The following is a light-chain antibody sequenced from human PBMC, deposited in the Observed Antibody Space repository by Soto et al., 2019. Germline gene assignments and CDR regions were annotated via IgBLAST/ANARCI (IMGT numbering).Light chain of an antibody. Sequence: QSVLTQPPSVSGSPGQSVTISCTGTSSDVGSYNRVSWYQQPPGTAPKLMIYEVINRPSGVPDRFSGSKSGNTASLTISGLQAEDEADYYCSSYTSTRTYVFGTGTKVTVL. J-gene: IGLJ1*01. CDR3: SSYTSTRTYV. V-gene: IGLV2-18*02. CDR1: SSDVGSYNR. CDR2: EVI.